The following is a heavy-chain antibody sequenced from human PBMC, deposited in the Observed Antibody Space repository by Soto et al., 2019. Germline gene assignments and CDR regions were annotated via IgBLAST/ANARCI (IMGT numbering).Heavy chain of an antibody. CDR3: ARALRDYYDSSGYPADY. J-gene: IGHJ4*02. CDR1: GFTFSSYG. Sequence: PGVSLRLSCAASGFTFSSYGMHWVRQAPGKGLEWVAVIWYDGSNKCYADSVKGRFTISRDNSKNTLYLQMNSLRAEDTAVYYCARALRDYYDSSGYPADYWGQGTLVTVS. CDR2: IWYDGSNK. V-gene: IGHV3-33*01. D-gene: IGHD3-22*01.